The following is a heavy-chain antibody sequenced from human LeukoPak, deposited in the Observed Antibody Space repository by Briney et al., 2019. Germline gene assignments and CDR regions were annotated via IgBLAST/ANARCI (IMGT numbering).Heavy chain of an antibody. J-gene: IGHJ4*02. D-gene: IGHD6-19*01. CDR1: GYTFTSYY. V-gene: IGHV1-46*01. Sequence: DSVKVSCKASGYTFTSYYMHWVRQAPGQGLEWMGIINPSGGSTSYAQKFQGRVTLTRDMSTSTVYMELSSLRSEDTAVYYCARDKRGIAVAGTLNYWGQGTLVTVSS. CDR2: INPSGGST. CDR3: ARDKRGIAVAGTLNY.